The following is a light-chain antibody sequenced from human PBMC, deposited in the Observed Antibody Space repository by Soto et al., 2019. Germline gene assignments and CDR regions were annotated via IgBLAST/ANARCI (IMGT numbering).Light chain of an antibody. CDR3: ISYTSSSTHYV. CDR1: SSDVGGYNY. CDR2: EVS. J-gene: IGLJ1*01. V-gene: IGLV2-14*01. Sequence: QSALTQPASVSGAPVQSSTISCTGTSSDVGGYNYVSWYQQHPGKAPKLMIYEVSNRPSGVSNRFSGSKSGNTASLTISGLQAEDEADYYCISYTSSSTHYVFGTGTKLTVL.